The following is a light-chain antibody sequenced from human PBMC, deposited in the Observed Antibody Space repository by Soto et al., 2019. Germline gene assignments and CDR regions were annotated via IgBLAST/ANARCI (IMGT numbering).Light chain of an antibody. CDR2: GAS. Sequence: ESELTQSPGTLSLSPVDRTTLSCSASQTVIRNYLAWHQQKPGQTPRLLAYGASSRATGIPDRFSGSGSGTDFTLTISRLEPEDFAVYYCQQRSNWPITFGQGTKVDIK. CDR1: QTVIRNY. CDR3: QQRSNWPIT. V-gene: IGKV3D-20*02. J-gene: IGKJ1*01.